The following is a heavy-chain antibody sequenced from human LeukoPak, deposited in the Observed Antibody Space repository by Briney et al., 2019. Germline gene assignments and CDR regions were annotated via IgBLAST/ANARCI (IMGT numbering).Heavy chain of an antibody. Sequence: GGSLRLSCAASGFTFSSYAMSWVRQVPGKGLEWVSVTSGSGDNTYYADSVKGRFTISRDNSKNMLYLQMNSLRAEDTAVYYCAKWKYSNSGIDDYWGQGTLVTVSS. J-gene: IGHJ4*02. CDR1: GFTFSSYA. CDR3: AKWKYSNSGIDDY. D-gene: IGHD6-6*01. CDR2: TSGSGDNT. V-gene: IGHV3-23*01.